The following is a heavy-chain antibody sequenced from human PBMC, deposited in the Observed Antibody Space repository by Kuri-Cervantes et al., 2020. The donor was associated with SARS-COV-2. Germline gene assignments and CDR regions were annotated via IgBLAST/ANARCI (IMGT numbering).Heavy chain of an antibody. V-gene: IGHV4-59*05. CDR3: ARLEIIAVAGAIDY. CDR1: GGSISSYY. Sequence: GSLRLSCTVSGGSISSYYWSWIRQPPGKGLEWIGSIYYSGSTYYSPSLKSRVTISVDTSKNQFSLKLSSVTAADTAVYYCARLEIIAVAGAIDYWGQGTLVTVSS. D-gene: IGHD6-19*01. CDR2: IYYSGST. J-gene: IGHJ4*02.